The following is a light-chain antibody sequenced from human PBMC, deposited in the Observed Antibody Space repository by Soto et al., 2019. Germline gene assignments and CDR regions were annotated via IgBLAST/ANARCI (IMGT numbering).Light chain of an antibody. J-gene: IGLJ2*01. V-gene: IGLV1-51*01. Sequence: QSVLTQPPSVSAAPGQRVTISCSGSSSNIGGNYVSWYQVLPRPAPKLLIYDNHKRHSGIPDRFSGSKSGTSATLGITELQTGDEADYYCGTWDSDLETVVFGGGTKVTVL. CDR2: DNH. CDR1: SSNIGGNY. CDR3: GTWDSDLETVV.